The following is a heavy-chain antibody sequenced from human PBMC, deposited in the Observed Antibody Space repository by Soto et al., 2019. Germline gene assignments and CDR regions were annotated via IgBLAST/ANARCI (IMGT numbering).Heavy chain of an antibody. V-gene: IGHV4-34*01. J-gene: IGHJ2*01. D-gene: IGHD3-9*01. CDR1: GGSFSGYY. Sequence: QVQLQQWGAGPLRPLETLSLTCGVSGGSFSGYYWAWIRQSPGKGLEWIGEINDRGSINYNPSLKRRVSISVGTAKNHYSLNLRSVTAADTAVYYCARESHDILTGPPWVWYFDLWGRGTLVTV. CDR3: ARESHDILTGPPWVWYFDL. CDR2: INDRGSI.